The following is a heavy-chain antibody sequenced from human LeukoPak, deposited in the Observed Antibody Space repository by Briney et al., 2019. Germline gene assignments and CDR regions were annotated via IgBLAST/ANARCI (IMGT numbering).Heavy chain of an antibody. CDR3: ARETRYYVSDY. V-gene: IGHV3-74*01. J-gene: IGHJ4*02. CDR1: GFTFSSYW. D-gene: IGHD3-10*02. CDR2: INSDGSST. Sequence: GSLRLSCAASGFTFSSYWMHWVRQAPGKGLVWVSRINSDGSSTSYADSVKGRFTISRDNAKNTLYLLMNSLRAEDTAVYYCARETRYYVSDYWGQGTLVTVSS.